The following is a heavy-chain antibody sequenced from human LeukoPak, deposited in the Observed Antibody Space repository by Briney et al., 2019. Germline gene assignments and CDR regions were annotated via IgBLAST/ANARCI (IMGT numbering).Heavy chain of an antibody. J-gene: IGHJ6*03. V-gene: IGHV3-23*01. CDR2: ISGSGGST. CDR3: AKFYGDYYYYYYMDV. D-gene: IGHD4-17*01. CDR1: GFTFSSYA. Sequence: GGSLRLSCAASGFTFSSYAMTWVRQAPGKGLEWVSGISGSGGSTYYADSVKGRFTISRDSSKNTLYLQLNSLRAEDTAIYYCAKFYGDYYYYYYMDVWGKGTTVTVSS.